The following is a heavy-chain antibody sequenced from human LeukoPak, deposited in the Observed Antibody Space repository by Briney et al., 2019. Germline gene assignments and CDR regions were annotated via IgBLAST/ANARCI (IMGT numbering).Heavy chain of an antibody. D-gene: IGHD4-23*01. CDR1: GASISSGDYY. CDR3: ARDLLNEGNHLDY. CDR2: IYYSGST. Sequence: SETLSLTCTVSGASISSGDYYWSWIRQPPGKSLEWIGYIYYSGSTYYNPSLRSRVTISVDTSKNQFSLKLSSVTAAGTAVYYCARDLLNEGNHLDYWGQGTLVTVSS. V-gene: IGHV4-30-4*01. J-gene: IGHJ4*02.